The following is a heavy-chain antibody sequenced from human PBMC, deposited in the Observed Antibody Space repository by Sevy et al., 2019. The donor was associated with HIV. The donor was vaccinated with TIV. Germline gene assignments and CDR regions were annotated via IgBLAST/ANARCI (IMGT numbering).Heavy chain of an antibody. V-gene: IGHV3-66*04. CDR3: ATHGVLWFGELSDAFDI. J-gene: IGHJ3*02. Sequence: GGSLRLSCAASGFTVSSNYMSWVRQAPGKGLEWVSVIYSGGSTYYADSVKGRFTISRDNSKNTRYRQVNSQRAGDTAVYYCATHGVLWFGELSDAFDIWGQGTMVTVSS. D-gene: IGHD3-10*01. CDR1: GFTVSSNY. CDR2: IYSGGST.